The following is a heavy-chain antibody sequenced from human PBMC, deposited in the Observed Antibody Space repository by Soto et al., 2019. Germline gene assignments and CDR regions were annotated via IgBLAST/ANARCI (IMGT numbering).Heavy chain of an antibody. Sequence: GASVKVSCKASGYTFTSYYMHWVRQAPGQGLEWMGIINPSGGSTSYAQKFQGRVTMTRDTSTSTVYMELSSLRSEDTAVYYCARGAIGNYYGSGSYYSLNWFDPWGQGTLVTVSS. J-gene: IGHJ5*02. V-gene: IGHV1-46*01. D-gene: IGHD3-10*01. CDR1: GYTFTSYY. CDR3: ARGAIGNYYGSGSYYSLNWFDP. CDR2: INPSGGST.